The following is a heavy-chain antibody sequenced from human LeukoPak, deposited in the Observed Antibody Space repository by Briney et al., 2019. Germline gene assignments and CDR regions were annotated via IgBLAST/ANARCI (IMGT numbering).Heavy chain of an antibody. Sequence: QPGGSLRLSCAASGFTFSSYWMHWVRQAPGKGLVWVSRINNDGSSTNYADSVKGRFTISRDNAKNTRYLQMHSLRAEDTAVYYCAREGDGYNDAFDIWGQGTMVTVSS. CDR1: GFTFSSYW. J-gene: IGHJ3*02. CDR3: AREGDGYNDAFDI. CDR2: INNDGSST. D-gene: IGHD5-24*01. V-gene: IGHV3-74*01.